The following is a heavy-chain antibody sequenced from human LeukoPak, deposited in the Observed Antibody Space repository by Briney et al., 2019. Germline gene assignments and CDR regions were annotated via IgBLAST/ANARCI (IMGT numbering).Heavy chain of an antibody. Sequence: SETLSLTCAVYGGSFSGYYWSRIRQPPGKGLEWIGEINHSGSTNYNPSLKSRVTISVDTSKNQFSLKLSSVTAADTAVYYCARSRGVLLWFGASVYYYGMDVWGQGTTVTVSS. CDR3: ARSRGVLLWFGASVYYYGMDV. D-gene: IGHD3-10*01. CDR1: GGSFSGYY. V-gene: IGHV4-34*01. J-gene: IGHJ6*02. CDR2: INHSGST.